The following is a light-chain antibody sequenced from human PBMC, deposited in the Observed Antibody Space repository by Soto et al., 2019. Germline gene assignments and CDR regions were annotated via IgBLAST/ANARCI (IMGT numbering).Light chain of an antibody. V-gene: IGLV3-1*01. J-gene: IGLJ1*01. CDR1: KLGDKY. Sequence: SYDLTQPSSVSVSPGQTASITCSGDKLGDKYVCWYQQKPGQSPVLVIHQDKKRPSGIPERFSGSNSGNTATLTISGTQAMDEADYYCQAWDSSTAYVFGTGPKVTVL. CDR2: QDK. CDR3: QAWDSSTAYV.